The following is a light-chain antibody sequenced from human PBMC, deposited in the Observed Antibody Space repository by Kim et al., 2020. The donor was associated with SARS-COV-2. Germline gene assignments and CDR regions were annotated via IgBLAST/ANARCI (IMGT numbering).Light chain of an antibody. V-gene: IGKV1-27*01. Sequence: SVGDRVTITCRVSQGISRDLAWYQQKPGQIPRLLIYAASTLQSGVPSRFSGSGSGTDFTLTISSLQPEDFATYYCQKYNSAPALTFGGGTKVDIK. CDR2: AAS. CDR3: QKYNSAPALT. J-gene: IGKJ4*01. CDR1: QGISRD.